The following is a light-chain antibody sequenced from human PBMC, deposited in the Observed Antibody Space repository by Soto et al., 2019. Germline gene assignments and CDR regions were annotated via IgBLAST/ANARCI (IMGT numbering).Light chain of an antibody. V-gene: IGLV2-14*01. Sequence: QSALTQPASVSGSPGQSITISCTGTSSDVGGYNHVSWFQQHPGKAPKLIIFEVTNRPSGVSNRFSGSKSGNTASLTLSGLQAEDEAHYYCSSYTTSRTLVFGGGTKVTVL. CDR2: EVT. CDR3: SSYTTSRTLV. CDR1: SSDVGGYNH. J-gene: IGLJ3*02.